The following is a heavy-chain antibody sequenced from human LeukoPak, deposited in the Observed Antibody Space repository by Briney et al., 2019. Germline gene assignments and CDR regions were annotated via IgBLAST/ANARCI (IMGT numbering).Heavy chain of an antibody. V-gene: IGHV4-59*08. CDR1: GGSISSYY. CDR2: ISYSGST. Sequence: SETLSLTCTVSGGSISSYYWSWIRQPPGKGLEWIGYISYSGSTNYNPSLKSRVTTSLDTSKNQFSLKLSSVTAADTAVYYCARHGLLRYFDWLSYYFDYWGQGTLVTVSS. D-gene: IGHD3-9*01. CDR3: ARHGLLRYFDWLSYYFDY. J-gene: IGHJ4*02.